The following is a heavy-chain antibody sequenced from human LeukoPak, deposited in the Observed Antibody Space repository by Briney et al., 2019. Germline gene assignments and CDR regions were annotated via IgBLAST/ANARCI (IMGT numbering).Heavy chain of an antibody. CDR2: INSDGSEG. CDR1: GFTFSGFW. J-gene: IGHJ4*02. CDR3: AKERSSAIDY. V-gene: IGHV3-7*03. Sequence: GGSLRLSCAVSGFTFSGFWMSWSRQAPGKGLEWVASINSDGSEGYYADVVKGRFTISRDNAKNSLYLQMNSLKAEDTALYYCAKERSSAIDYWGQGTLVTVSS. D-gene: IGHD2-15*01.